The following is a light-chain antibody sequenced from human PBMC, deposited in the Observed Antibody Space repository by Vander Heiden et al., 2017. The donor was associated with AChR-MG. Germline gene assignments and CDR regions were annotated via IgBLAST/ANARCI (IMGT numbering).Light chain of an antibody. J-gene: IGLJ3*02. CDR2: DVS. V-gene: IGLV2-11*01. CDR1: SSDIGRYNY. CDR3: SSYTGSDTRV. Sequence: SAPTQPPPVSRSPGQSVTISCTGTSSDIGRYNYVSWYQQHPGKAPKLMIYDVSQRPSGVPDRFSGSKSGNTASLTISGLQAKDEADYYCSSYTGSDTRVFGGGTSLTVL.